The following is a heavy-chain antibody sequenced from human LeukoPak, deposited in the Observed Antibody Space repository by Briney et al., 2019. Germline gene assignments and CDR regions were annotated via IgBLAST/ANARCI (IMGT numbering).Heavy chain of an antibody. CDR3: ATMPPSGAHNSLDH. V-gene: IGHV3-11*04. D-gene: IGHD2-2*01. CDR2: ISSSGSTI. CDR1: GFTFSDYY. J-gene: IGHJ4*02. Sequence: GGSLRLSCAASGFTFSDYYMSWIRQAPGKGLEWVSYISSSGSTIYYADSVKGRFTISRDNAKNSLYLQMNSLGAEDTAVYYCATMPPSGAHNSLDHWGQGTLVTVSS.